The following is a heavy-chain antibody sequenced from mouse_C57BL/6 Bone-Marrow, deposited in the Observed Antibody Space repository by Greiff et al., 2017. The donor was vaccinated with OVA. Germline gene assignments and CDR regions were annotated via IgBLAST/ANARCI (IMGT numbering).Heavy chain of an antibody. J-gene: IGHJ2*01. V-gene: IGHV2-2*01. Sequence: VHLVESGPGLVQPSQSLSITCTVSGFSLTSYGVHWVRQSPGKGLEWLGVIWSGGSTDYNAAFISRLSISKDNSKSQVFFKMNSLQADDTAIYYCARSPIYYDYDDYFDYWGQGTTLTVSS. CDR2: IWSGGST. CDR1: GFSLTSYG. CDR3: ARSPIYYDYDDYFDY. D-gene: IGHD2-4*01.